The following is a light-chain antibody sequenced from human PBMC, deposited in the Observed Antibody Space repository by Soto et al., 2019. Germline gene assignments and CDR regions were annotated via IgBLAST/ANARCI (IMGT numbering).Light chain of an antibody. J-gene: IGLJ2*01. CDR1: SSNIANNY. V-gene: IGLV1-51*01. Sequence: QSVLTQPPSVSAAPGQKVTISCSGSSSNIANNYVSWYQQLPGTAPKLLIYDNHKRPSGIPDRVAGSKSGTSATLGITGLQTGDEADYYCGTWDSSLSAVVFGGGTHLTVL. CDR2: DNH. CDR3: GTWDSSLSAVV.